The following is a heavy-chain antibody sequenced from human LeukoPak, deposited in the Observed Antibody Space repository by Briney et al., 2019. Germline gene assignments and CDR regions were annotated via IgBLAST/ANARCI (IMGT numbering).Heavy chain of an antibody. Sequence: SETLSLTCTVSGGSISGRYWNWIRQPPGKRLEWIGYIHYSGSTNYNPSLKGRVTMSVDTSKNQFSLNLSSVTAADTAVYYCARDFYDSSGRRFDYWGQGILVTVSS. CDR1: GGSISGRY. CDR3: ARDFYDSSGRRFDY. D-gene: IGHD3-22*01. CDR2: IHYSGST. J-gene: IGHJ4*02. V-gene: IGHV4-59*11.